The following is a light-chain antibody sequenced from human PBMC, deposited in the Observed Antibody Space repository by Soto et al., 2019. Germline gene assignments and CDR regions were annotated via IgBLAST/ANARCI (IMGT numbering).Light chain of an antibody. CDR1: SSNIGSNI. J-gene: IGLJ7*01. V-gene: IGLV1-44*01. CDR3: AAWDDSLNGAV. Sequence: QSVLTQPPSASGTPGQRVTISCSGSSSNIGSNIVNWYQQLPGTAPKLLIYGDNQRPSGVPDRLSGSQSGTSASLAIRGLQSEDEADYCCAAWDDSLNGAVFGGGTQLTVL. CDR2: GDN.